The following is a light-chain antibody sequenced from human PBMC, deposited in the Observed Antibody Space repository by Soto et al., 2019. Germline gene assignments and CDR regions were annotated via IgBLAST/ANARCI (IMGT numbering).Light chain of an antibody. CDR1: SSDVGGYNY. CDR3: SSYTSSSTYVV. Sequence: QSVLTQPASVSGSPGQSITISCTGTSSDVGGYNYVSWYQQHPGNAPKLMIYDVSNRPSGVSNRFSGSKSGNTASLTISGLRAEDEADYYCSSYTSSSTYVVFGGGTKLTVL. V-gene: IGLV2-14*01. J-gene: IGLJ2*01. CDR2: DVS.